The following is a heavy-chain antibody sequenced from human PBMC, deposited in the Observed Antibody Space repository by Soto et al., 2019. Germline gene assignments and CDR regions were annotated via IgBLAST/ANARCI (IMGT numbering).Heavy chain of an antibody. CDR2: SSPRGDTI. CDR1: GFSLANYP. V-gene: IGHV3-48*02. Sequence: QPGGSLRLSCVASGFSLANYPMNWVRQTPGKGLEWISYSSPRGDTIYYADSVEGRFTISRDNARNSLSLHMSSLRDEDSALYYCEKGNHTNVGWPYYFESWGQGVPVTVSS. D-gene: IGHD6-19*01. CDR3: EKGNHTNVGWPYYFES. J-gene: IGHJ4*02.